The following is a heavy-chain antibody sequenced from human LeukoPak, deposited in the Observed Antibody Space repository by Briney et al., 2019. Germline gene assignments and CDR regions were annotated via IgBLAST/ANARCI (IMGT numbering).Heavy chain of an antibody. D-gene: IGHD6-13*01. CDR3: ARGQQMDY. CDR2: ISSSSTI. Sequence: GGSLRLSCAASGFTFSSYAMSWVRQAPGKGLEWVSYISSSSTIYYADSVKGRFTISRDNAKNSLYLQMNSLRDEDTAVYYCARGQQMDYWGQGTLVTVSS. CDR1: GFTFSSYA. V-gene: IGHV3-48*02. J-gene: IGHJ4*02.